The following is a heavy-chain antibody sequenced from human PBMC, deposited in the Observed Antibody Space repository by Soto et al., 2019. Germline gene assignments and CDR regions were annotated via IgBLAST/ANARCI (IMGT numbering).Heavy chain of an antibody. CDR2: IWYDGSNK. D-gene: IGHD3-22*01. Sequence: GGSLRLSCAASGFTFSSYGMHWVRQAPGKGLEWVAVIWYDGSNKYYADSVKGRFTISRGNSKNTLYLQMNSLRAEDTAVYYCARDRTEQYYYDSSGYIGHAFDIWGQGTMVTVSS. V-gene: IGHV3-33*01. CDR3: ARDRTEQYYYDSSGYIGHAFDI. J-gene: IGHJ3*02. CDR1: GFTFSSYG.